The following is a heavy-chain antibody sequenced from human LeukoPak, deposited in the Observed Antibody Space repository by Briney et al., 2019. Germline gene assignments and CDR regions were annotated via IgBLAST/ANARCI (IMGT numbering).Heavy chain of an antibody. CDR3: ARTIGSYTTGWYNIDY. J-gene: IGHJ4*02. D-gene: IGHD6-19*01. CDR2: IYPGDSDT. Sequence: GESLKISCMGSGYSFTNYWIAWVRQMPGKGLEWMGIIYPGDSDTRYSPSFQGQVTISADKSITTAYLQWSSLKASDTAIYYCARTIGSYTTGWYNIDYWGQGTLVTVSS. CDR1: GYSFTNYW. V-gene: IGHV5-51*01.